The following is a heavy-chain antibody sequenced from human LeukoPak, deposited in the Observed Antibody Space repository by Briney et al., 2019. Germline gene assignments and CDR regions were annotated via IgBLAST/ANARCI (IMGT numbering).Heavy chain of an antibody. J-gene: IGHJ4*02. CDR3: ARESGSYQYYFDY. D-gene: IGHD1-26*01. CDR1: GGSISSGGYY. V-gene: IGHV4-39*02. Sequence: SETLSLTCTVSGGSISSGGYYWGWIRQPPGKGLEWIGSIYYSGSTYYNPSLKSRVTISVDTSKNQFSLKLSSVTAADTAVYYCARESGSYQYYFDYWGQGTLVTVSS. CDR2: IYYSGST.